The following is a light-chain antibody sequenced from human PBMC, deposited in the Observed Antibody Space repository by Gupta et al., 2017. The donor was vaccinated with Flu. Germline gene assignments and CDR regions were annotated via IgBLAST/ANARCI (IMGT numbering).Light chain of an antibody. J-gene: IGLJ3*02. CDR3: QSYDSSLSGWV. CDR2: GNS. CDR1: SSNIGAGYD. Sequence: QSVLTRPPSVSGAPGQRVTISCTGSSSNIGAGYDVHWYQQLPGTAPKLLIYGNSNRPSGVPDRFSGSKSGTSASLAITGLQAEDEVDYYCQSYDSSLSGWVFGGGTKLTVL. V-gene: IGLV1-40*01.